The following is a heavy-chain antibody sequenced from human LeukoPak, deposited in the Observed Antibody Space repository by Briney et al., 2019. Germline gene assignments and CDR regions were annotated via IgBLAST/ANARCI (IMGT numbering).Heavy chain of an antibody. V-gene: IGHV4-59*11. Sequence: PSETLSLTCTVSGASISSHYWSWIRQPPGKGLEWIGYIYHTRSTDYSPSLKGRLTISQDTSKNQIALSLTSVTTADTAMYYCARGGRWDKFDSWGQGILVSVSS. CDR1: GASISSHY. CDR3: ARGGRWDKFDS. J-gene: IGHJ5*01. CDR2: IYHTRST. D-gene: IGHD1-26*01.